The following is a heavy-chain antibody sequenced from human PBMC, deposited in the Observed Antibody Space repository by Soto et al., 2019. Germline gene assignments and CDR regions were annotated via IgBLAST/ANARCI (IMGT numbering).Heavy chain of an antibody. J-gene: IGHJ3*02. CDR1: GFTLSTYS. CDR3: TGGHTISSGGAFDI. Sequence: GGSLRLSCAASGFTLSTYSMNWVRQVPGKGLEWVSSISPGRRSIFYAGSVRGRFTISRDDAKNSLSLQMNSLRAEDTALYFCTGGHTISSGGAFDIWGQGTMVTVSS. CDR2: ISPGRRSI. D-gene: IGHD6-6*01. V-gene: IGHV3-21*01.